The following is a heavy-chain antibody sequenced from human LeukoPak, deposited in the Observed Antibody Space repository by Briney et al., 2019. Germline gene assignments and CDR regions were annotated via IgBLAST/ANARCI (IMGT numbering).Heavy chain of an antibody. CDR3: ARYYDFWSGYYYYYGMDV. CDR2: ISAYNGNT. Sequence: GASVKVSCKASGYTFTSYGISWVRQAPGQGLEWMGWISAYNGNTNYAQKLQGRVTMTTDTSTSTAYMELRSLRSDDTAVYYCARYYDFWSGYYYYYGMDVWGQGTTVTVSS. V-gene: IGHV1-18*01. D-gene: IGHD3-3*01. J-gene: IGHJ6*02. CDR1: GYTFTSYG.